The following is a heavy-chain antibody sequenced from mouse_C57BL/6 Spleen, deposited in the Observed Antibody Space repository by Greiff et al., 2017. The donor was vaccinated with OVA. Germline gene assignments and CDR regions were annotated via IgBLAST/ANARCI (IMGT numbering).Heavy chain of an antibody. V-gene: IGHV1-50*01. CDR2: IDPSDSYT. J-gene: IGHJ4*01. CDR1: GYTFTSYW. CDR3: ATLLLRPAMDY. Sequence: VQLQQPGAELVKPGASVKLSCKASGYTFTSYWMQWVKQRPGQGLEWIGEIDPSDSYTNYNQKFKGKATLTVDTSSSTAYMQLSSLTSEDAAVYYCATLLLRPAMDYWGQGTSVTVSS. D-gene: IGHD1-1*01.